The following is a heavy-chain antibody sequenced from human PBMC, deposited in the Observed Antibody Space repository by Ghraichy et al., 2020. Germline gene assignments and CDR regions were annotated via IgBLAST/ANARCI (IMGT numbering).Heavy chain of an antibody. V-gene: IGHV3-33*06. CDR2: IGVDGTNE. CDR1: GFTFSHYG. J-gene: IGHJ4*02. D-gene: IGHD6-13*01. CDR3: AKDGVIAATGTGDS. Sequence: GGSLRLSCAASGFTFSHYGFNWVRQAPGKGLEWVAVIGVDGTNEYYGDSVRGRFAISRDNSKNTVYLHMNSLRADDTAAYYCAKDGVIAATGTGDSWGQGTLVTVSS.